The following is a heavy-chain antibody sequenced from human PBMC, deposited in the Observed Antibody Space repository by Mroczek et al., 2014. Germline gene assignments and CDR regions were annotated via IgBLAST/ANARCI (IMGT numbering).Heavy chain of an antibody. CDR1: SGSISSGGYS. V-gene: IGHV4-30-2*01. CDR2: IYHSGST. J-gene: IGHJ6*03. CDR3: ARALVVVPAAIPYMDV. D-gene: IGHD2-2*01. Sequence: QVQLQESGSGPVKPSQTLSLTCAVSSGSISSGGYSWSWIRQPPGKGLEWIGYIYHSGSTYYNPSLKSRVTISVDRSKNQFSLKLSSVTAADTAVYYCARALVVVPAAIPYMDVWGKGTTVTVSS.